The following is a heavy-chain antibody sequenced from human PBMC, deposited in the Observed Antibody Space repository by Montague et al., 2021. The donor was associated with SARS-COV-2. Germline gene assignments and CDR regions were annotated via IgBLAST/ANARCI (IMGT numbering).Heavy chain of an antibody. CDR2: IYYSGST. CDR3: ARLHCSSTSCYYLFFAETSHFDY. Sequence: SETLSLTCTVSGGSISSSSYYWGWIRQPPGKGLEWIGSIYYSGSTYYNPSLKSRVTISVDTSKNQFSLTLSSVTAADTAVYYCARLHCSSTSCYYLFFAETSHFDYWGQGTLVTVSS. D-gene: IGHD2-2*01. J-gene: IGHJ4*02. V-gene: IGHV4-39*01. CDR1: GGSISSSSYY.